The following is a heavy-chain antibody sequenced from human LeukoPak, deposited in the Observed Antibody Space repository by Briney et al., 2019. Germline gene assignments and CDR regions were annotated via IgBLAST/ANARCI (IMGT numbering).Heavy chain of an antibody. D-gene: IGHD1-1*01. Sequence: SETLSLTCSMYGKSLSDYHWTWIRQPPGKGLEWIGEINHSGSTNYSPSLKSRVTISVDTSKNQFSLKLSSVTAADTAVYYCARRAKELERRHYYYYMDVWGNGTTVTVSS. CDR2: INHSGST. V-gene: IGHV4-34*01. CDR1: GKSLSDYH. CDR3: ARRAKELERRHYYYYMDV. J-gene: IGHJ6*03.